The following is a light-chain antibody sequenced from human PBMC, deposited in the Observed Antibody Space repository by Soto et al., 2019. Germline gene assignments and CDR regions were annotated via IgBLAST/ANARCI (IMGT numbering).Light chain of an antibody. CDR3: QESHSAVT. CDR1: QSIGKY. Sequence: DIQMTQSPSSLSASVGDRVTITCRASQSIGKYLSWYQQKPGKAPKILIYSVSSLQRGVPSRFSGSGSGTDFTLTISSLQPEDSATYYCQESHSAVTFGQGTLLEIK. CDR2: SVS. J-gene: IGKJ5*01. V-gene: IGKV1-39*01.